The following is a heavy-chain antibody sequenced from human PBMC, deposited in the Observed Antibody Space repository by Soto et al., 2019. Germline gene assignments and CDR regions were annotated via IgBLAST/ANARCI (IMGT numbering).Heavy chain of an antibody. CDR3: AKIDGDFDY. J-gene: IGHJ4*02. Sequence: EVQVLQSGGGLVPPGGSLRLSCAGSGFTFINTGMSWVRQAPGQGLEWVSDIPGNGDTTYYADSVKGRFTISRDNSKSTLYLQMNSLRAEDTAVYYCAKIDGDFDYWGQGTLVTVSS. CDR2: IPGNGDTT. CDR1: GFTFINTG. D-gene: IGHD3-22*01. V-gene: IGHV3-23*01.